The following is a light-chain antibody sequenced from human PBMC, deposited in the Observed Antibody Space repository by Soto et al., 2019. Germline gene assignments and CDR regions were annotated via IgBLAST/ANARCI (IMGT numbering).Light chain of an antibody. CDR1: QGIRHD. Sequence: DIQMTQSPSSLSASVGDRVTITCRASQGIRHDLGWYQQKPGKAPKRLIYSASSLQSGVPSRFSGSGSGTEFTLTISSLQPEDFATYYCLQNNSYPVTVGQGTKVDSK. CDR3: LQNNSYPVT. J-gene: IGKJ1*01. CDR2: SAS. V-gene: IGKV1-17*01.